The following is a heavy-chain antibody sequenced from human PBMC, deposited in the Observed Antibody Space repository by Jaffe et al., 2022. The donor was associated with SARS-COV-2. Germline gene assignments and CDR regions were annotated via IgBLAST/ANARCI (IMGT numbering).Heavy chain of an antibody. V-gene: IGHV3-7*03. D-gene: IGHD2-8*01. Sequence: EVKLLESGGGLVQRGGSLRLSCAASGFTFSNYWMSWVRQAPGRGLEWVASIKQDGSEEDYVDFVEGRFTISRDNTKNSLFLQVNSLRAEDTAVYYCARPNAVEKYFDHWGQGTLVTVSS. CDR2: IKQDGSEE. CDR1: GFTFSNYW. CDR3: ARPNAVEKYFDH. J-gene: IGHJ4*02.